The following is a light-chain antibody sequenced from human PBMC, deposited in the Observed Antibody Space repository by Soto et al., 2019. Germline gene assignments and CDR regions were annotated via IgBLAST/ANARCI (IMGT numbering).Light chain of an antibody. J-gene: IGKJ2*01. CDR2: GTS. V-gene: IGKV3-20*01. CDR1: HRMSSNY. Sequence: LVLTQSPGTLSLSPGERATLSCRASHRMSSNYLAWYQQKPGQAPRLLIYGTSNRATGIPDRFSGSGSGTDFTLTISRLEPEDCAVYYCQQYGTLPPRYTFGQGTKVDIK. CDR3: QQYGTLPPRYT.